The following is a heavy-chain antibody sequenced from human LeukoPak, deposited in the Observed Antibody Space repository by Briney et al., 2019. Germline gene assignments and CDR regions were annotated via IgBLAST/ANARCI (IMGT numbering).Heavy chain of an antibody. CDR1: GGSISSGSYY. CDR3: ARDTDSYGYNDDY. V-gene: IGHV4-61*02. D-gene: IGHD5-18*01. J-gene: IGHJ4*02. Sequence: TLSITCTVSGGSISSGSYYWSWIRQPAGKGLEWIGRIYTSGSTNYNPSLKSRVTISVDTSKNQFSLKLSSVTAADTAVYYCARDTDSYGYNDDYWGQGTLVTVSS. CDR2: IYTSGST.